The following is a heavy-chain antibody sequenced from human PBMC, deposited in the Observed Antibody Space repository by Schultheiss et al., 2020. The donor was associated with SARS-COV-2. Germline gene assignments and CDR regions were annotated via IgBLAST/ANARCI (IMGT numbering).Heavy chain of an antibody. V-gene: IGHV3-13*01. D-gene: IGHD5-18*01. J-gene: IGHJ5*02. CDR1: GFTFSSYD. Sequence: GGSLRLSCAASGFTFSSYDMHWVRQATGKGLEWVSAIGTAGDTYYPGSVKGRFTISRDNSKNTLYLQMNSLRAEDTAVYYCAKDLVAHRGYSYGPGWFDPWGQGTLVTVSS. CDR2: IGTAGDT. CDR3: AKDLVAHRGYSYGPGWFDP.